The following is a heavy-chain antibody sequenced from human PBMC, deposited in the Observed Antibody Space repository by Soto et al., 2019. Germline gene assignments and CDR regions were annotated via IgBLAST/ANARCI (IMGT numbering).Heavy chain of an antibody. CDR3: ARDFDRVPLSPFDV. CDR1: GGSLSPYY. Sequence: QVQLQQWGAGLLQPPGTLSRTCAVYGGSLSPYYWSWIRQSPEMGLEWIGEISHRGRTNYNPSLRSRVTISVDKSKHQFSLKLTSVTAAATDLYYCARDFDRVPLSPFDVWGQGAMVIVSS. V-gene: IGHV4-34*02. D-gene: IGHD3-9*01. CDR2: ISHRGRT. J-gene: IGHJ3*01.